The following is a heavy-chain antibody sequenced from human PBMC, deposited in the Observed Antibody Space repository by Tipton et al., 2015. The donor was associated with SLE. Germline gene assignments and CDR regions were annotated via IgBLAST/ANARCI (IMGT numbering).Heavy chain of an antibody. J-gene: IGHJ4*02. CDR3: ARDSPYDSSGYYSDY. Sequence: TLSLTCIVSGGSISSHYWSWIRQPPGKGLEWIGEINHSGRTNYNPSLKSRVTISVDTSKNQFSLKLSSVTAADTAIYYCARDSPYDSSGYYSDYWGQGTQVTVSS. V-gene: IGHV4-34*01. CDR1: GGSISSHY. D-gene: IGHD3-22*01. CDR2: INHSGRT.